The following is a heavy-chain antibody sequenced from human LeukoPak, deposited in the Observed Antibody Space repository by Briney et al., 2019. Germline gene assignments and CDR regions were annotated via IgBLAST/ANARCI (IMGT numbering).Heavy chain of an antibody. CDR1: GGSISSGDYY. Sequence: SQTLSLTCTVSGGSISSGDYYWSWIRQPPGKGLEWIGYIYYSGSTYYNPSLKSRVTISVDTSKNQFSLKLSSVTAADTAVYYCASRHYYDSSGYYYGLDYWGQGTLVTVPS. V-gene: IGHV4-30-4*08. CDR2: IYYSGST. CDR3: ASRHYYDSSGYYYGLDY. D-gene: IGHD3-22*01. J-gene: IGHJ4*02.